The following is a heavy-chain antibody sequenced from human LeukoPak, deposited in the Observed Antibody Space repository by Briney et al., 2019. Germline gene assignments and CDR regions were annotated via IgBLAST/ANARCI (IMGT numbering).Heavy chain of an antibody. Sequence: GESLKISCKASGYSFTTYWIGWVRQMPGKGLEWMGIIYPADSTAHYSPSFQGQVTISVDKSISTAYLQWSSLKASDTAMYYCARRRGYSYATHFDYWGQGTLVTVSS. CDR1: GYSFTTYW. D-gene: IGHD5-18*01. CDR3: ARRRGYSYATHFDY. V-gene: IGHV5-51*01. J-gene: IGHJ4*02. CDR2: IYPADSTA.